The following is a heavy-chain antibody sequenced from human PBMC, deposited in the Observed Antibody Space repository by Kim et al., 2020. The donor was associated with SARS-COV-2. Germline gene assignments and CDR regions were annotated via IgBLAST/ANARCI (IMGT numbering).Heavy chain of an antibody. Sequence: GGSLRLSCAVSGFTLSNYWMHWVRQAPGKGLVWVSRINSDGSSTNYADSVKGRFTISRDNAKNTLYLQMNSLRVEDTAVYYCARSRYNGQDVWGQGTTVTVS. J-gene: IGHJ6*02. CDR2: INSDGSST. CDR3: ARSRYNGQDV. CDR1: GFTLSNYW. V-gene: IGHV3-74*01.